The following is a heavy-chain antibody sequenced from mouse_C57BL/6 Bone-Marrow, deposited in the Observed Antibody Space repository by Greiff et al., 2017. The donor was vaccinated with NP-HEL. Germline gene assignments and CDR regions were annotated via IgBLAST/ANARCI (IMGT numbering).Heavy chain of an antibody. J-gene: IGHJ1*03. Sequence: DVKLVESEGGLVQPGSSMKLSCTASGFTFSDYYMAWVRQVPEKGLEWVANINYDGSSTYYLDSLKSRFIISRDNAKNILYLQMSSLKSEDTATYYCAREGDGSSPYWYFDVWGTGTTVTVSS. D-gene: IGHD1-1*01. V-gene: IGHV5-16*01. CDR3: AREGDGSSPYWYFDV. CDR2: INYDGSST. CDR1: GFTFSDYY.